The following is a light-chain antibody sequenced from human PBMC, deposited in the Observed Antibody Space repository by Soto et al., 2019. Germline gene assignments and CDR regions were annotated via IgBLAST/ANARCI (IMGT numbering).Light chain of an antibody. Sequence: EIVLTQSPGTLSLSPGERATLSCRATESISSSYLAWHQQKPGQAPRLLIYGASSRATGIPDRFSGSGSGTDFTLTISRLEPEDFAVYYCQQYGSSPPWTFGQGTKVDSK. CDR2: GAS. V-gene: IGKV3-20*01. CDR1: ESISSSY. CDR3: QQYGSSPPWT. J-gene: IGKJ1*01.